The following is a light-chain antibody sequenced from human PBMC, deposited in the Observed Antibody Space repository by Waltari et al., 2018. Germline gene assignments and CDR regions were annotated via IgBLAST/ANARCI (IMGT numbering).Light chain of an antibody. CDR3: NSYTTLTTSDVV. V-gene: IGLV2-14*01. Sequence: QSALTQPASVSGSPGQSSTLPCTGTSTHVGGSTYVSWYQHHPGPAPKLIIYEVNHRPSGVSDRFSGSKSGNTASLTISGLQAEDEADYYCNSYTTLTTSDVVFGGGTRVTVL. J-gene: IGLJ2*01. CDR2: EVN. CDR1: STHVGGSTY.